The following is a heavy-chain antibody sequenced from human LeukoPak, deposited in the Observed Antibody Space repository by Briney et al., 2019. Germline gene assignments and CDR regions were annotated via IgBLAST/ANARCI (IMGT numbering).Heavy chain of an antibody. CDR2: INHSGST. J-gene: IGHJ4*02. V-gene: IGHV4-34*01. D-gene: IGHD2-15*01. CDR1: GWSFSGYY. Sequence: SSETLSLTCAVYGWSFSGYYWSWIRQPPGKGLEWIGEINHSGSTNYNPSLKSRVTVSIDTSKNQFSLKLSSVTAADTAVYYCARRSSGGICYNYWGQGTLVTVSS. CDR3: ARRSSGGICYNY.